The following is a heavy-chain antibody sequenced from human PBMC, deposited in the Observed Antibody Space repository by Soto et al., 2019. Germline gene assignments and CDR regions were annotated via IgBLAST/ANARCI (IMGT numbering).Heavy chain of an antibody. CDR3: AGGGGVGVAGSAAFDM. J-gene: IGHJ3*02. V-gene: IGHV1-2*02. CDR2: INPATGAA. Sequence: QLHLVQSGAVVKKPGASVTVSCSASGYPVTAYYMHWVRQAPGRGLEWMGGINPATGAAKYTQTFQGRVHMTRGTAQGTVFNELGGPTSEDPARFSWAGGGGVGVAGSAAFDMWGQGTLVTVSS. CDR1: GYPVTAYY. D-gene: IGHD3-3*01.